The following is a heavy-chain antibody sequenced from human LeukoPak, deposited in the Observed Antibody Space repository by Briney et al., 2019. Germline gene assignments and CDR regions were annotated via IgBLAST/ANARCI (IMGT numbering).Heavy chain of an antibody. J-gene: IGHJ5*02. CDR1: GFTFSSYW. V-gene: IGHV3-48*01. CDR3: AREGGSGWFDP. Sequence: PGGSLRLSCAASGFTFSSYWMSWVRQAPGKGLEWVSYISSSSSTIYYADSVKGRFTISRDNAKNSLYLQMNSLRAEDTAVYYCAREGGSGWFDPWGQGTLVTVSS. D-gene: IGHD6-19*01. CDR2: ISSSSSTI.